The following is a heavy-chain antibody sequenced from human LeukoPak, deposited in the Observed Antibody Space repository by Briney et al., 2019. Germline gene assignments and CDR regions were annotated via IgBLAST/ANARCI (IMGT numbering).Heavy chain of an antibody. V-gene: IGHV3-23*01. D-gene: IGHD1-26*01. J-gene: IGHJ5*02. CDR2: VSGSGDST. Sequence: GGSLRLSCAASGFTFSSYDMSWVRQAPGKGLEWVSGVSGSGDSTHYADSVKGRFTISRDNSKNTLYLQMNSLRAEDTAVYYCALHHGSYYLGRWFDPWAREPWSPSPQ. CDR1: GFTFSSYD. CDR3: ALHHGSYYLGRWFDP.